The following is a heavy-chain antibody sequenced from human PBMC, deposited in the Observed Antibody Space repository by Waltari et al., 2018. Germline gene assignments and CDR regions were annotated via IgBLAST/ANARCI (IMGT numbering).Heavy chain of an antibody. D-gene: IGHD6-13*01. J-gene: IGHJ6*02. V-gene: IGHV1-8*01. CDR1: GYLFTSHD. CDR2: MNPESGNT. Sequence: QVQLVQSGAEVKKPGASVKVSCKASGYLFTSHDINWGRQPTGQGPEWLGWMNPESGNTGYAQKFQGRVTMTRDTSTTTAYMELSSLRSDDTAVYFCARGLSSSWFGMDVWGQGTAVTVSS. CDR3: ARGLSSSWFGMDV.